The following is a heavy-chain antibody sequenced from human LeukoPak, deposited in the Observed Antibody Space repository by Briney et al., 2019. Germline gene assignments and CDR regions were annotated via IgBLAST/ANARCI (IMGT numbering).Heavy chain of an antibody. CDR2: IWYDGSNK. J-gene: IGHJ4*02. CDR1: GFTFSSYG. V-gene: IGHV3-33*01. D-gene: IGHD3-3*01. CDR3: ARYAATHWSGYYH. Sequence: GGSLRLSCAASGFTFSSYGMHWVRQAPGKGPEWVAVIWYDGSNKYYADSVKGRFTISRDNSKNTLYLQMNSLRAEDTAVYYCARYAATHWSGYYHWGQGTLVTVSS.